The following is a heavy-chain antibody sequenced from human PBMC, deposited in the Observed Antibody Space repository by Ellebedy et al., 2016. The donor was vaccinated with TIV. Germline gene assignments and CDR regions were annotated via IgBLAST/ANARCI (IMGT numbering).Heavy chain of an antibody. CDR1: GGTFSSYA. D-gene: IGHD2-2*01. V-gene: IGHV1-69*13. Sequence: SVKVSCXASGGTFSSYAISWVRQAPGQGLEWMGGIIPIFGTANYAQKFQGRVTITADESTSTAYMELSSLRSEDTAVYYCARGRSNYCSSTSCYYAFDIWGQGTMVTVSS. J-gene: IGHJ3*02. CDR2: IIPIFGTA. CDR3: ARGRSNYCSSTSCYYAFDI.